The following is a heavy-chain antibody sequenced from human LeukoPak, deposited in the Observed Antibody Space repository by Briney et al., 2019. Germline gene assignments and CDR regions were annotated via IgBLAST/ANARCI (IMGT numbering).Heavy chain of an antibody. Sequence: SETLSLTCTVSGGSLSSSSYYWGWLRQPPGKGLEWIGSIYYSGSTYYNPSLKSRVTISVDTSKNQFSLKLSSVTAADTAVYYCARGWELLNDAFDIWGQGTMVTVSS. CDR1: GGSLSSSSYY. V-gene: IGHV4-39*01. CDR3: ARGWELLNDAFDI. D-gene: IGHD1-26*01. J-gene: IGHJ3*02. CDR2: IYYSGST.